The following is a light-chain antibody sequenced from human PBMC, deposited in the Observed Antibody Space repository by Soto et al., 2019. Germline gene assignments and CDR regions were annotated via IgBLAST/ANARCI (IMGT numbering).Light chain of an antibody. CDR2: DAS. V-gene: IGKV1-5*01. CDR1: QTISTL. Sequence: IQMTLSPSTLSASVGDRVTITCQASQTISTLLAWYQHKPGKAPNLLIYDASSLESGVPSRFSGSGSGTEFTLTISSLQPDDSATYYCQQYSSLVTFGQGTKLEI. CDR3: QQYSSLVT. J-gene: IGKJ2*01.